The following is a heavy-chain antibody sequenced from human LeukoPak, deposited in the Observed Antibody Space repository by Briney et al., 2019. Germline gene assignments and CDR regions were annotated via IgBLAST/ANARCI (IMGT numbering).Heavy chain of an antibody. D-gene: IGHD1-26*01. CDR2: IGSSGATS. J-gene: IGHJ4*02. CDR1: GFTFSSYA. V-gene: IGHV3-23*01. CDR3: ANRGKYYLDY. Sequence: GGSLRLSCAASGFTFSSYAMGWVRQAPGKGLEWVSTIGSSGATSYYADSVKGRFTISRDNSKNTLSLQMNSLRAEDTAVYYCANRGKYYLDYWGQGSLATVSS.